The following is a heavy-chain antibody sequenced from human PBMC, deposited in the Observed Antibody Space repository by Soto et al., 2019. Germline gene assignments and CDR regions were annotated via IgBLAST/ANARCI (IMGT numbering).Heavy chain of an antibody. D-gene: IGHD5-18*01. Sequence: SETLSLTCTVSGGSISSYYWSWIWQPPGKGLEWIGYIYYSGSTNYNPSLKSRVTISVDTSKNQFSLKLSSVTAADTAVYYCAASVTAMVRSVDQPLTTGSFDYWGQGTLVTVSS. CDR3: AASVTAMVRSVDQPLTTGSFDY. CDR2: IYYSGST. V-gene: IGHV4-59*01. J-gene: IGHJ4*02. CDR1: GGSISSYY.